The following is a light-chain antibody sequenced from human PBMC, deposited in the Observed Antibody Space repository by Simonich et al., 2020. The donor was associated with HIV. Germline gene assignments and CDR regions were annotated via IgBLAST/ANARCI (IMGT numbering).Light chain of an antibody. Sequence: DIVMTQSPDSLAVSLGERATINCKSSQSVLYSSNNKNYLAWYQQKPGQPPKLLIYWATTRESGVPDRFSGSGSGTDFTLTISSLQAEDVAVYYCQQYNTWVSITCGQGTRLEMK. V-gene: IGKV4-1*01. CDR1: QSVLYSSNNKNY. J-gene: IGKJ5*01. CDR3: QQYNTWVSIT. CDR2: WAT.